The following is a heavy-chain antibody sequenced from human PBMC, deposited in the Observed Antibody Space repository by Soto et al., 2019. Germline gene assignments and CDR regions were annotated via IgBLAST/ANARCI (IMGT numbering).Heavy chain of an antibody. V-gene: IGHV1-69*02. CDR1: GGTFSSYT. CDR2: IIPILGIA. J-gene: IGHJ5*02. Sequence: SVKVSCKASGGTFSSYTISWVRQAPGQGLEWMGRIIPILGIANYAQKFQGRVTMTRNKSTSTAYMELSSLRSEDTAVYYCARGTYYDFWSGYLVWFDPWGQGTLVTVSS. D-gene: IGHD3-3*01. CDR3: ARGTYYDFWSGYLVWFDP.